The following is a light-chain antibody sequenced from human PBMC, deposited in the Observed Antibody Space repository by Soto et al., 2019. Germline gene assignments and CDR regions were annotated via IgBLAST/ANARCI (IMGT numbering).Light chain of an antibody. Sequence: ALQMTQSPSSLSASVGDRVTITCRASQGIRNDLGWFQQKPGKAPKLLIYAASSLQGGVPSRFSGSGYGTDFTLTISSLQPEDFATYYCLQDYNYPFSFGPGTKVDIK. J-gene: IGKJ3*01. V-gene: IGKV1-6*01. CDR1: QGIRND. CDR3: LQDYNYPFS. CDR2: AAS.